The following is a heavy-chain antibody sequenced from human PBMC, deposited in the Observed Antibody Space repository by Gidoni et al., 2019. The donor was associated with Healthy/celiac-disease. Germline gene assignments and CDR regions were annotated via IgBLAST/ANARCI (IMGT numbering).Heavy chain of an antibody. J-gene: IGHJ3*02. D-gene: IGHD3-22*01. Sequence: QVQLVQSGAEVKTPGSSVKVSCKASGGTFSSSAISWVRQAPVQGLEWMGRIIPILGIANYAQKFQGRVTITADKSTSTAYMELSSLRSEDTAVYYCARAKRATYYYDSSGPGAFDIWGQGTMVTVSS. V-gene: IGHV1-69*04. CDR2: IIPILGIA. CDR3: ARAKRATYYYDSSGPGAFDI. CDR1: GGTFSSSA.